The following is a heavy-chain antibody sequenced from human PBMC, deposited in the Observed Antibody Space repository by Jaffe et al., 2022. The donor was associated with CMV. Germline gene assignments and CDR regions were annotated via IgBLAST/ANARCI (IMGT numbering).Heavy chain of an antibody. Sequence: QVQLQESGPGLVKPSETLSLTCTVSGGSISSYYWSWIRQPPGKGLEWIGYIYYSGSTNYNPSLKSRVTISVDTSKNQFSLKLSSVTAADTAVYYCARQEGYYYYMDVWGKGTTVTVSS. CDR2: IYYSGST. V-gene: IGHV4-59*01. CDR3: ARQEGYYYYMDV. CDR1: GGSISSYY. J-gene: IGHJ6*03.